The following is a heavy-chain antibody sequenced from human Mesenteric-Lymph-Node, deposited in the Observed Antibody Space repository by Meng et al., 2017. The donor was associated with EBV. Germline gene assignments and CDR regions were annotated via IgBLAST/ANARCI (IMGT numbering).Heavy chain of an antibody. CDR3: ARGATSVFDL. J-gene: IGHJ2*01. CDR1: GDSVSSSSAA. V-gene: IGHV6-1*01. CDR2: TYYRSKWYN. Sequence: QVQLQQPGPGRVKLSQTLSLTCVISGDSVSSSSAAWTWIRQSPSRGLEWLGRTYYRSKWYNDYAVFVKSRITINPATSKNQFSLQLNSVTPEATAVYYCARGATSVFDLWGRGTLVTVSS.